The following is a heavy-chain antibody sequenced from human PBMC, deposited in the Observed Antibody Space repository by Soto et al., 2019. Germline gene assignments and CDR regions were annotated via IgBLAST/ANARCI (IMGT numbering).Heavy chain of an antibody. D-gene: IGHD2-2*01. Sequence: QVQLVQSGAEVKKPGSSVKVSCQASGDTFTSHAINWVRQAPGQGLEWMGGIIPIIATANYAKKFQARVTITADESTSTAYMELRSLRSEDTAVYYCAREFSAAKRSYYYYGVDVWGQGTTVTVS. CDR3: AREFSAAKRSYYYYGVDV. J-gene: IGHJ6*02. CDR2: IIPIIATA. CDR1: GDTFTSHA. V-gene: IGHV1-69*01.